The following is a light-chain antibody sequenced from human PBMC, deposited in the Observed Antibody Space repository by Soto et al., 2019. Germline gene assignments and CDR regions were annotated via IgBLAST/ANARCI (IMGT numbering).Light chain of an antibody. Sequence: DIQVTQSPPTLSASVGDRVTITCRASQTISTWMAWYQQKPGKAPKLLLYDASTLQSGVASRFSGSGSGTEFTLIISGLQPDDSATYYCQQYTNTNNPWMFGQGTKVDIK. CDR3: QQYTNTNNPWM. V-gene: IGKV1-5*01. CDR2: DAS. CDR1: QTISTW. J-gene: IGKJ1*01.